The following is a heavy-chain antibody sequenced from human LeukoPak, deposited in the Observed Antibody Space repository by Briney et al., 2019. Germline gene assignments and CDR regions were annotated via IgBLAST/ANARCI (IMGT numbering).Heavy chain of an antibody. Sequence: SQTLSLTCAVSGGSISSGGYYWSWIRQPPGKGLEWIGYIYHSGSTYYNPSLKSRVTISVDRSKNQFSLKLSSVTAADTAVYYCASLLRFLEWSKDYWGQGTLVTVSS. CDR2: IYHSGST. CDR3: ASLLRFLEWSKDY. J-gene: IGHJ4*02. CDR1: GGSISSGGYY. V-gene: IGHV4-30-2*01. D-gene: IGHD3-3*01.